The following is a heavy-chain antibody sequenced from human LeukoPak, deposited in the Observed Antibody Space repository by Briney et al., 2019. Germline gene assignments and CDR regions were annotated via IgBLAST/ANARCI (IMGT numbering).Heavy chain of an antibody. CDR1: GDSISSSNYY. J-gene: IGHJ5*01. V-gene: IGHV4-39*07. Sequence: PSETLSLTCNVSGDSISSSNYYWGWIRQTPGKGLEWIGSIFYSGSTYYTPSLKSRVTMSLDTSKNQFSLRLTSVTAADTAVYYCARQVAIVEPADPNWFDSWGQGNLVTVSS. D-gene: IGHD1-26*01. CDR3: ARQVAIVEPADPNWFDS. CDR2: IFYSGST.